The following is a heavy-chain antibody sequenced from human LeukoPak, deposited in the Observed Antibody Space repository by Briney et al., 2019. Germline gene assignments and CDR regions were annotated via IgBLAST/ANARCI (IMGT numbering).Heavy chain of an antibody. D-gene: IGHD5-12*01. CDR2: INSDGSSI. V-gene: IGHV3-74*03. Sequence: GGSLRLSCAASGFTFSSYWMHWVRQAPGRGLVWVSRINSDGSSITYADSVKGRFTISRDNAKNTLYLQMNSLRAEDTAVYYCAREGRVSGYDFDCWGQGTLVTVSS. CDR3: AREGRVSGYDFDC. CDR1: GFTFSSYW. J-gene: IGHJ4*02.